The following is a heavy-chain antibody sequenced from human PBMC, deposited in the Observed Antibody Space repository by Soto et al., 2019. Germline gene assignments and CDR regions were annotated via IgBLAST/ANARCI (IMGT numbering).Heavy chain of an antibody. Sequence: VRQAPGQGLEWMGWISAYNGNTNYAQKLQGRVTMTTDTSTSTAYMELRSLRSDDTAVYYCARDEITMVRGVIGYWGQGTLVTVSS. CDR3: ARDEITMVRGVIGY. V-gene: IGHV1-18*01. J-gene: IGHJ4*02. CDR2: ISAYNGNT. D-gene: IGHD3-10*01.